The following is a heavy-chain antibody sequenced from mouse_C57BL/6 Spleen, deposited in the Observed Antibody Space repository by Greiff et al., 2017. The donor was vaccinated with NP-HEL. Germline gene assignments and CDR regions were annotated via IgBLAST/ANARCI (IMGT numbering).Heavy chain of an antibody. V-gene: IGHV1-15*01. J-gene: IGHJ1*03. D-gene: IGHD2-4*01. CDR3: TRTRIYDYARYFDV. CDR2: IDPETGGT. Sequence: VQLQQSGAELVRPGASVTLSCKASGYTFTDYEMHWVKQTPVHGLEWIGAIDPETGGTAYNQKFKGKAILTAEKSSSTAYMELRGLTSEDSAVYYCTRTRIYDYARYFDVWGTGTPVTVSS. CDR1: GYTFTDYE.